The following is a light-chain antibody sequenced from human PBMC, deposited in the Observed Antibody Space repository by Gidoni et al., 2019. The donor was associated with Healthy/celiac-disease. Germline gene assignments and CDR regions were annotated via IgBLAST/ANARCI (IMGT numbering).Light chain of an antibody. CDR1: QSISSY. J-gene: IGKJ3*01. CDR3: QQSYSTPIT. V-gene: IGKV1-39*01. Sequence: DIQMTQSPSSLSASVGDRVTITCRASQSISSYLNWYQQKPGTAPKLLIYAASSLQSGVPSRFSGSGSGTDFTLTISSLQPEDCATYYCQQSYSTPITCGPGTKVDIK. CDR2: AAS.